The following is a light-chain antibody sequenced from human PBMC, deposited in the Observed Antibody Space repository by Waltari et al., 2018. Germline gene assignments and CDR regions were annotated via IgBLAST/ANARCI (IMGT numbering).Light chain of an antibody. V-gene: IGLV1-40*01. CDR1: GPTTGAGTH. CDR2: GSS. Sequence: QSVLTQPPSVSGAPGQRVTISCPGSGPTTGAGTHVHWYQQLPRAAPKLLIYGSSTRPLGVPDRFFGSTSGTSASLAITGLQAEDEADYYCQSYDTSLSVVFGGGTKLTVL. CDR3: QSYDTSLSVV. J-gene: IGLJ3*02.